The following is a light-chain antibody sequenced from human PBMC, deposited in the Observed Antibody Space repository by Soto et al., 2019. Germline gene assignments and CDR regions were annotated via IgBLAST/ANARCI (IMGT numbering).Light chain of an antibody. CDR1: SRHSNYA. CDR3: QTWGTGIQV. J-gene: IGLJ3*02. CDR2: LTSDGSH. V-gene: IGLV4-69*01. Sequence: QPVLTQPPSASASLGASVKLTCSLSSRHSNYAIAWHKQQPEKGPRYLMKLTSDGSHIKGDGIPDRFSGSSSGSERYLTISSLQSEDEADYYCQTWGTGIQVFGGGTKLTVL.